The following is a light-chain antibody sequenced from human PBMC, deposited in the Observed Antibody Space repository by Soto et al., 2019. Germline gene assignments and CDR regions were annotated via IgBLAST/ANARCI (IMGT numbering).Light chain of an antibody. CDR2: GNS. CDR1: SSNIGAGYD. Sequence: QSVLTQPPSVSGAPGQRVTISCTGSSSNIGAGYDVRWYQQLPGTAPKLLIYGNSNRPSGVPDRFSGSESGTSASLAITGLQAEDEADYYCQSYDSSLSGSVFGGGTKLTVL. J-gene: IGLJ3*02. V-gene: IGLV1-40*01. CDR3: QSYDSSLSGSV.